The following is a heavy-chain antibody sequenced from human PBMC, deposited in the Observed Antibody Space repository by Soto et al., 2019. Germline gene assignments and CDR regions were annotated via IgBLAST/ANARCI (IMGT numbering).Heavy chain of an antibody. CDR3: ARGGTIAVTTIGDC. Sequence: GSLRLSCAASGFTFSSYNMNWVRQSPGKGLDWLSYISSSSSTIYYADSVKGRFTISRDNAKDSLYLQMNSLRDDDTAMYYCARGGTIAVTTIGDCWGQGTLVTVSS. CDR1: GFTFSSYN. D-gene: IGHD5-12*01. J-gene: IGHJ4*01. CDR2: ISSSSSTI. V-gene: IGHV3-48*02.